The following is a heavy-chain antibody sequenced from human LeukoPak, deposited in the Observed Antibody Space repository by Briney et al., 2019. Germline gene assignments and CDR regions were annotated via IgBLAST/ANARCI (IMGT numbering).Heavy chain of an antibody. CDR3: ASGKLPNRPIDY. Sequence: GGSLRLSCAASGFTFSSYTMHWVRQAPGKGLEWVTAITYDGSNKYYADSGKGRFTISRDNSKTTLYLQMNSLTAEDTAVCYCASGKLPNRPIDYWGQGTLVTVSS. CDR2: ITYDGSNK. D-gene: IGHD1-14*01. CDR1: GFTFSSYT. V-gene: IGHV3-30-3*01. J-gene: IGHJ4*02.